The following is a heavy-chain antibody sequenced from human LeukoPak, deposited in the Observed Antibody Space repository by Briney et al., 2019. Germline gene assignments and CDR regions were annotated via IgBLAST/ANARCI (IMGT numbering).Heavy chain of an antibody. Sequence: SETLSLTCTVSGGSISSGVFYWSWIRQPAGRGLEWIGRIYTSGNTNFNPSLKSRVTISVDTSKNQFSLKLSSVTAADTAVYYCARVNGMITFGGVIVNDAFDIWGQGTMVTVSS. CDR2: IYTSGNT. CDR1: GGSISSGVFY. J-gene: IGHJ3*02. V-gene: IGHV4-61*02. CDR3: ARVNGMITFGGVIVNDAFDI. D-gene: IGHD3-16*02.